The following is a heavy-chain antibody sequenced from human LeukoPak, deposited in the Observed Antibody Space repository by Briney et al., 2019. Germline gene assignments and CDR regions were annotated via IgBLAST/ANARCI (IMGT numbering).Heavy chain of an antibody. Sequence: SETLSLTCTVSGGSISYYYWSWLRQPPGKRLEWIGYIYNSGTTRYNPSLMSRVTISVDTSKNQFSLKLSSVTAADTAVYYCARDRGVRYCSSTSCYTGAFDIWGQGTMVTVSS. V-gene: IGHV4-59*01. J-gene: IGHJ3*02. CDR3: ARDRGVRYCSSTSCYTGAFDI. CDR1: GGSISYYY. D-gene: IGHD2-2*02. CDR2: IYNSGTT.